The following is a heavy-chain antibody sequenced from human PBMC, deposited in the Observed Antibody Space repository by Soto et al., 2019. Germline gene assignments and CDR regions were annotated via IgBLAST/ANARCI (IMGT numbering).Heavy chain of an antibody. J-gene: IGHJ4*02. Sequence: QVQLQQWGAGLLKPSETLSLTCAVYGGTFSGYYWSWIRQPPGKGLEWIGEINYSGSTNYSPSLTTRVTLSLDTSKAQLSLKLLSVTAADTAVYYCARVGLRYFEPFDYWGQGTLVTVSS. CDR2: INYSGST. CDR3: ARVGLRYFEPFDY. CDR1: GGTFSGYY. V-gene: IGHV4-34*01. D-gene: IGHD3-9*01.